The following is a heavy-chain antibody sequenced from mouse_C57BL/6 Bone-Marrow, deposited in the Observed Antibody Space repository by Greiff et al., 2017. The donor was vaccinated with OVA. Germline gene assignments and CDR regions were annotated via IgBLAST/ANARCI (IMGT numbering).Heavy chain of an antibody. CDR3: TMMVTTNFDY. CDR1: GFNIKDDY. V-gene: IGHV14-4*01. CDR2: IDPENGDT. D-gene: IGHD2-2*01. J-gene: IGHJ2*01. Sequence: VQLQQSGAELVRPGASVKLSCTASGFNIKDDYMHWVKQRPEQGLEWIGWIDPENGDTEYASKFQGTATITADTSSNTAYLQLSSLTSEDTAVYYCTMMVTTNFDYWGQGTTLTVSS.